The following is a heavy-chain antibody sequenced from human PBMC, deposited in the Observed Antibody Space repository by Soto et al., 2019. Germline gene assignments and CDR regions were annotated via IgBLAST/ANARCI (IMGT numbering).Heavy chain of an antibody. Sequence: QVQLQESGPGLVKPSGTLSLTCAVSGGSISSSSWWTWVRQSPGKGLEWIGEIFESGATNYNPSLKSRLTMSVDKSKNQFSLNLISLTAADTAVYFCTTSHAGELNNWGQGTLVTVSS. D-gene: IGHD1-7*01. V-gene: IGHV4-4*02. CDR2: IFESGAT. CDR3: TTSHAGELNN. CDR1: GGSISSSSW. J-gene: IGHJ4*02.